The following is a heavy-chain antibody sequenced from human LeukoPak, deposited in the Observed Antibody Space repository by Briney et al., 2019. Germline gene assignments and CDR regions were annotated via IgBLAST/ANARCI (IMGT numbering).Heavy chain of an antibody. Sequence: PGRTLRLSCAASGFTFSSYAMHWVRQAPGKGPEWVALIPYDGSNKYYADSVKGRFTVSRDNSKNTLYLQMNSLRVEDTAVYYCVRGAYSSSWLNFDYWGQGTLVTVSS. V-gene: IGHV3-30*04. CDR3: VRGAYSSSWLNFDY. D-gene: IGHD6-13*01. CDR1: GFTFSSYA. CDR2: IPYDGSNK. J-gene: IGHJ4*02.